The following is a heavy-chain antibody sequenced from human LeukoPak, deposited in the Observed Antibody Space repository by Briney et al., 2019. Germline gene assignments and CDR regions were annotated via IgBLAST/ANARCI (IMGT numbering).Heavy chain of an antibody. CDR1: GGSISSSGYY. CDR3: ARAPHFFDTSGSRYYFDY. CDR2: IYSSGST. J-gene: IGHJ4*02. D-gene: IGHD3-22*01. V-gene: IGHV4-39*07. Sequence: PSETLSLTCTVSGGSISSSGYYWGWIRQPPGKGLEWIGGIYSSGSTYYNPSLKGRLTMSVDTSENQFSLNLNSVTAADTAVYYCARAPHFFDTSGSRYYFDYWGQGALVTVSS.